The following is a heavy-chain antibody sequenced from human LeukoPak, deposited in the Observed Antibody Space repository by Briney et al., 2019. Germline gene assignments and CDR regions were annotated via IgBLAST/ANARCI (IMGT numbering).Heavy chain of an antibody. CDR2: INHSGST. CDR3: ARRGGRITMIVVVPRPFDY. V-gene: IGHV4-34*01. J-gene: IGHJ4*02. CDR1: GGSFSGYY. D-gene: IGHD3-22*01. Sequence: PSETLSLTCAVYGGSFSGYYWSWIRQPPGKGLEWIGEINHSGSTNYNPSLKSRVTISVDTSKNQFSLKLSSVTAADTAVYYCARRGGRITMIVVVPRPFDYWGQGTLVTVSS.